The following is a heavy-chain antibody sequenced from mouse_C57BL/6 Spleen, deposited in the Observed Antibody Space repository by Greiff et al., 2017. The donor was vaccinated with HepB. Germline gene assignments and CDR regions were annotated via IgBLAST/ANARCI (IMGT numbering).Heavy chain of an antibody. CDR2: IRLKSDNYAT. CDR3: TGSNYVGAMDY. J-gene: IGHJ4*01. V-gene: IGHV6-3*01. CDR1: GFTFSNYW. D-gene: IGHD2-5*01. Sequence: EVHLVESGGGLVQPGGSMKLSCVASGFTFSNYWMNWVRQSPEKGLEWVAQIRLKSDNYATHYAESVKGRFTISRDDSKSSVYLQMNNLRAEDTGIYYCTGSNYVGAMDYWGQGTSVTVSS.